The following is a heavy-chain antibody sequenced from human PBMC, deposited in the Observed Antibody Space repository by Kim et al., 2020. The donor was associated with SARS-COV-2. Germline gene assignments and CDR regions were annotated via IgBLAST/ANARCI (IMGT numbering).Heavy chain of an antibody. V-gene: IGHV1-69*13. J-gene: IGHJ3*02. Sequence: SVKVSCKASGGTFSSYAISWVRQAPGQGLEWMGGIISIFGTANYAQKFQGRVTITADESTSTAYMELSSLRSEDTAVYYCARWGENSDYYDSSGPDAFDIWGQGTMVTVSS. CDR3: ARWGENSDYYDSSGPDAFDI. D-gene: IGHD3-22*01. CDR2: IISIFGTA. CDR1: GGTFSSYA.